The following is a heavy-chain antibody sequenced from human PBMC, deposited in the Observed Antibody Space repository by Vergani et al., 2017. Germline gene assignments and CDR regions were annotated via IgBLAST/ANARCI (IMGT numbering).Heavy chain of an antibody. J-gene: IGHJ4*02. Sequence: QVTLRESGPALVKPTQTLTLTCPFSGFSLSTSGMCVSWIRQPPGKAPEWLARIDWDDDKYYSTSLKTRLTISKDTSKNQVVLTMTNMDPVDTDTYYCSRMVYGDYASQDYWGQGTLVTVSS. D-gene: IGHD4-17*01. V-gene: IGHV2-70*15. CDR1: GFSLSTSGMC. CDR2: IDWDDDK. CDR3: SRMVYGDYASQDY.